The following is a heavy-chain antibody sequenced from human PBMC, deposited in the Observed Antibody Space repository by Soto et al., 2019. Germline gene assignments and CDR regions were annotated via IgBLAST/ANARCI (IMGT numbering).Heavy chain of an antibody. CDR1: GFTFSRYW. CDR2: IVSDGSRT. CDR3: AIDANAEPFDY. V-gene: IGHV3-74*01. J-gene: IGHJ4*02. Sequence: EFQLVESGGGLVQPGGSLRLSCAGSGFTFSRYWMHWVRQVPGKGLVWVANIVSDGSRTTYADSVKGRFTISRDNAKNTLYLQMDSLRVEDTAVYYCAIDANAEPFDYWGQGTLVTVSS.